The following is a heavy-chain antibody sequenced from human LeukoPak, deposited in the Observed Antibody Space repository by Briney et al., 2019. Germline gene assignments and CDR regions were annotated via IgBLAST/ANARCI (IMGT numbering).Heavy chain of an antibody. J-gene: IGHJ6*03. Sequence: ASVKVSCKASGYTFTGYYMHWVRQAPGQGLEWMGIINPSGGSASYAQKFQGRVTMTRDMSTSTVYMELSSLRSEDTAVYYCARDPRGGAPYYYMDVWGKGTPVTVSS. CDR1: GYTFTGYY. D-gene: IGHD4-23*01. CDR3: ARDPRGGAPYYYMDV. V-gene: IGHV1-46*01. CDR2: INPSGGSA.